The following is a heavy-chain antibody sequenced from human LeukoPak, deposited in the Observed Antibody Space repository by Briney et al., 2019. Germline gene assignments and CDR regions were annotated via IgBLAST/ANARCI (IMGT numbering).Heavy chain of an antibody. CDR3: ARVGDLFGAHRVRGLPPDYYYMDV. CDR2: INHSGSS. V-gene: IGHV4-34*01. Sequence: SETLSLTCALSGGSITDYFYNWVRQPPGKGLEWIGEINHSGSSTYNPSLKCRVIISVDTSKNQFSLRLTSVTAADTGVYYCARVGDLFGAHRVRGLPPDYYYMDVWGKGTMVTVSS. J-gene: IGHJ6*03. D-gene: IGHD3-10*01. CDR1: GGSITDYF.